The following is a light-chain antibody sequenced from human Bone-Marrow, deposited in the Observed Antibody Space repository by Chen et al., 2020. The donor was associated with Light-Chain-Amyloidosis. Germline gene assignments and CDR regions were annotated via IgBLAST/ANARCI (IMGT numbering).Light chain of an antibody. CDR2: EVT. V-gene: IGLV2-14*01. CDR3: SSYTITNTLV. J-gene: IGLJ1*01. CDR1: SSDVGGDNH. Sequence: QSALTQPASVSGSPGQSITISCTGTSSDVGGDNHVSWYQQHPDKAPKLMIYEVTNRPSWVPDRFSGSKSEKTASLTISGLQTEDEADYFCSSYTITNTLVFGSGTRVTVL.